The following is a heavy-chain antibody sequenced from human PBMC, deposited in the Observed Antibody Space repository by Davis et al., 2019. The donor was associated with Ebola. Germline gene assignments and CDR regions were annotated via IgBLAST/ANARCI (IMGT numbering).Heavy chain of an antibody. CDR2: INHSGST. Sequence: SETLSLTCAVYGGSFSGYYWSWIRQPPGKGLEWIGEINHSGSTHYNPSLKSRVTISVDTSKNQFSLKLSSVTAADTAVYYCARWAIFGVVHNWFDPWGQGTLVTVSS. CDR1: GGSFSGYY. D-gene: IGHD3-3*01. J-gene: IGHJ5*02. CDR3: ARWAIFGVVHNWFDP. V-gene: IGHV4-34*01.